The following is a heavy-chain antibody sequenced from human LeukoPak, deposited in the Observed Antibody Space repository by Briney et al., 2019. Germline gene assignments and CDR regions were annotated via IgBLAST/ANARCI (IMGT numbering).Heavy chain of an antibody. J-gene: IGHJ5*02. CDR2: ISSSGSTI. D-gene: IGHD3-10*01. Sequence: PGGSLRLSCAASGFTFSSYEMNWVRQAPGKGLEWVSYISSSGSTIYYADSVKGRFTISRDNAKNSLYLQMNSLRAEDTAVYYCARDQGLQRLLWFGEPVYNWFDPWGQGTLVTVSS. V-gene: IGHV3-48*03. CDR3: ARDQGLQRLLWFGEPVYNWFDP. CDR1: GFTFSSYE.